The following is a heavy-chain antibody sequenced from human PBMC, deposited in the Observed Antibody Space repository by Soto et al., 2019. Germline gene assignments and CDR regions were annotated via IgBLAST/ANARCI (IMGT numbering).Heavy chain of an antibody. CDR3: ARVGSNYYDILTGYYYYYYMDV. Sequence: QVQLVESGGGLVKPGGSLRLSCAASGFTFSDYYMSWLRQAPGKGLEWVSYISSSGSTIYYADSVKGRFTISRDNAKNSLYLQMNSLRAEDTAVYYCARVGSNYYDILTGYYYYYYMDVWGKGTTVTVSS. J-gene: IGHJ6*03. CDR1: GFTFSDYY. V-gene: IGHV3-11*01. CDR2: ISSSGSTI. D-gene: IGHD3-9*01.